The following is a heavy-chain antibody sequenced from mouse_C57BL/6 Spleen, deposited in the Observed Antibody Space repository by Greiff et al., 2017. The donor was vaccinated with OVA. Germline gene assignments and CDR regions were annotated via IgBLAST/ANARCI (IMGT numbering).Heavy chain of an antibody. D-gene: IGHD1-1*01. CDR2: ILPSIGRT. J-gene: IGHJ3*01. CDR1: DSEVFPIAY. Sequence: QVQLQQSGSELRSPGSSVKLSCKDFDSEVFPIAYMCLVRLQPGPGFAWIGGILPSIGRTIYGEMFEDKATLDADTLSKTAYLELNSLTSEDAAFYFVAREGDGVWIAYWGQGTLVTVSA. V-gene: IGHV15-2*01. CDR3: AREGDGVWIAY.